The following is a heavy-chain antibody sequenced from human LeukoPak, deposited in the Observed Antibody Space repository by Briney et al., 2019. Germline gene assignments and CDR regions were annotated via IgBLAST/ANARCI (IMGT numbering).Heavy chain of an antibody. CDR2: IKQDGSEK. CDR1: GLSFSSYW. V-gene: IGHV3-7*01. D-gene: IGHD3-10*01. Sequence: GGSLRLSCAASGLSFSSYWMSWVRQAPGKGLEWVANIKQDGSEKYYVGSVKVRFTISRDNAKNSLYLQMSSLGAEDTAVYYCARDGKYYYGSGSSHLFDYWGQGTLVTVSS. J-gene: IGHJ4*02. CDR3: ARDGKYYYGSGSSHLFDY.